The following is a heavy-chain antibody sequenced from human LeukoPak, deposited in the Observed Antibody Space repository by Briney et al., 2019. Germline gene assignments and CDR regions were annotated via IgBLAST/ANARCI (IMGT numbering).Heavy chain of an antibody. Sequence: TTSGTNEYYADSVKGRFTISRDNAKNSLYLQMNSLRAEDTAIYYCAREGVGHYYYYYYMDVWGKGTTVTISS. V-gene: IGHV3-48*03. J-gene: IGHJ6*03. D-gene: IGHD2-8*01. CDR2: TTSGTNE. CDR3: AREGVGHYYYYYYMDV.